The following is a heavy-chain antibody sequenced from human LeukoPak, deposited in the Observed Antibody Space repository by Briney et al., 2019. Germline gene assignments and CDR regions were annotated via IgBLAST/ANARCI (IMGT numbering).Heavy chain of an antibody. CDR3: VRGQLERPFDFYYCMDV. J-gene: IGHJ6*04. CDR2: INGDERRT. CDR1: GSTFSSYW. Sequence: GGSLTLSCAASGSTFSSYWMHWVRQGPGTGLVWVARINGDERRTTYADSARDRFTISRDNAKNTLYLQMNSLRAEDTAVYYCVRGQLERPFDFYYCMDVWGKGSTVTVSS. D-gene: IGHD1-1*01. V-gene: IGHV3-74*01.